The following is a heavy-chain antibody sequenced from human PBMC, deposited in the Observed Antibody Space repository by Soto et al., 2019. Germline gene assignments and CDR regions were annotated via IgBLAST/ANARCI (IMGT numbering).Heavy chain of an antibody. J-gene: IGHJ4*02. V-gene: IGHV3-23*01. Sequence: PGGSLRLSCAASGFTFSKYALTWVRQAPGKGLEWVSVISGSGGSTYFADSVKGRFTISRDNSKNTLFLQMNSLRAEDTAVYYFARSFRGVLIDFDYWGKGTLVTVSS. CDR1: GFTFSKYA. CDR3: ARSFRGVLIDFDY. CDR2: ISGSGGST. D-gene: IGHD3-10*01.